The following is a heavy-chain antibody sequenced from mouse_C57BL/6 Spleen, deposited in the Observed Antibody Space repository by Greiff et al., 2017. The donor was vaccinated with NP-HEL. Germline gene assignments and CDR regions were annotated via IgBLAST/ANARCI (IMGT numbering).Heavy chain of an antibody. CDR1: GYTFTSYW. V-gene: IGHV1-69*01. Sequence: VQLQQSGAELVMSGASVKLSFKASGYTFTSYWMHWVKQRPGQGLEWTGEIDPSDSYTNNNQKFKGKSTLTVDKASSTAYMQLSSLTSEDSAVYYCARAHGSSQRYFDYWGQGTTLTVSS. J-gene: IGHJ2*01. CDR2: IDPSDSYT. D-gene: IGHD1-1*01. CDR3: ARAHGSSQRYFDY.